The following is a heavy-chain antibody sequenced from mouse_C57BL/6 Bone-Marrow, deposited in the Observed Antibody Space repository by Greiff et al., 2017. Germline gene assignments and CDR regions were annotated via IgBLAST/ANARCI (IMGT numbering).Heavy chain of an antibody. CDR2: IYPRDGST. CDR3: ARLEFDGSSWDWYYDV. CDR1: GYTFTSYD. V-gene: IGHV1-85*01. D-gene: IGHD1-1*01. J-gene: IGHJ1*03. Sequence: QVQLMESGPELVKPGASVKLSCKASGYTFTSYDINWVKQRPGQGLEWIGWIYPRDGSTKYNEKFKGKATLTVDTSSSTAYMALHSLTSEDSAVYFGARLEFDGSSWDWYYDVWGTGTTVTVSS.